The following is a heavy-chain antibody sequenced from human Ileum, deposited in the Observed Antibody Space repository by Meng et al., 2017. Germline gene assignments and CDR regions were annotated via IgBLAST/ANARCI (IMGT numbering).Heavy chain of an antibody. CDR2: IYWSDEK. CDR3: AHRRGMSTTGGLFDP. V-gene: IGHV2-5*01. Sequence: QLPLEEFAPTLVKPTQTLPLTCTFSGFSLSTSGVGVGWIRQPPGKALEWLAVIYWSDEKRYSPTLKSRLAITKDTSKNQVVLTVTNMDTVDTATYYCAHRRGMSTTGGLFDPWGQGTLVTVS. CDR1: GFSLSTSGVG. J-gene: IGHJ5*02. D-gene: IGHD1-1*01.